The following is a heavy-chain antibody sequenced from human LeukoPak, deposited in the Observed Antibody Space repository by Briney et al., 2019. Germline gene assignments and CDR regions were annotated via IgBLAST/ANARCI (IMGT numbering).Heavy chain of an antibody. D-gene: IGHD6-13*01. V-gene: IGHV1-18*01. Sequence: VASVKVSCKASGYTFTSYGISWGRQAPGPGLEWRGWISVYNGNTNYAQKLQGRVTMTTDTSTTTAYMELTSLRSDDTAVYYCAREGLFSGIAAAGYYYGMDVWGQGTTVTVSS. CDR3: AREGLFSGIAAAGYYYGMDV. CDR1: GYTFTSYG. J-gene: IGHJ6*02. CDR2: ISVYNGNT.